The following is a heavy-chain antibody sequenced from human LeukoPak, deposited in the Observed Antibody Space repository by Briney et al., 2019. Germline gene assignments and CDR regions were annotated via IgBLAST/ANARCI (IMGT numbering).Heavy chain of an antibody. Sequence: SETLSLTCTVSGDSISNYYWSWIRQPPGKGLEWVGYIYYSGSTNYNPSLKSRVTISVDTSKNQFSLKLSSVTAADTAVYYCARGQSGWPPDYWGQGTLVTVSS. V-gene: IGHV4-59*01. CDR2: IYYSGST. CDR3: ARGQSGWPPDY. CDR1: GDSISNYY. J-gene: IGHJ4*02. D-gene: IGHD2-15*01.